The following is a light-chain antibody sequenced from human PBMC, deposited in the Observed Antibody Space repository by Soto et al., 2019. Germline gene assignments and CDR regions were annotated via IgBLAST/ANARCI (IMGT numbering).Light chain of an antibody. Sequence: EIVMTQFPATLSVSPGERATLSCRASQSVFSSLAWYQQKPGQAPRLLIYDTSTRATGVPARFSGSRSGPEFTLTISSLEPEDFAVYYCQQRSNWPPITFGQGTRLEIK. CDR2: DTS. CDR3: QQRSNWPPIT. J-gene: IGKJ5*01. CDR1: QSVFSS. V-gene: IGKV3-11*01.